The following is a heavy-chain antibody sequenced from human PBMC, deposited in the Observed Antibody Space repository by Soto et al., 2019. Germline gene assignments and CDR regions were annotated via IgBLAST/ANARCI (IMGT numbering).Heavy chain of an antibody. J-gene: IGHJ5*02. D-gene: IGHD3-10*01. CDR2: INHSGST. CDR1: GGSFSGYY. Sequence: SETLSLTCAVYGGSFSGYYWSWIRQPPGKGLEWIGEINHSGSTNYNPSLKSRVTISVDTSKNQFSLKLSSVTAADTAVYYCARGLLGFGEFQYNWFDPWGQGTLVT. V-gene: IGHV4-34*01. CDR3: ARGLLGFGEFQYNWFDP.